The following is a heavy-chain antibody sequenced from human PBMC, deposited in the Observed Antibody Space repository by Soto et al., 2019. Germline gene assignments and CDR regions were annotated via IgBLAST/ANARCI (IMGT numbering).Heavy chain of an antibody. CDR1: GGSISSYY. CDR2: IYYSGST. J-gene: IGHJ4*02. CDR3: ARERRDGYKHYFDY. Sequence: QVQLQESGPGLVKPSETLSLMCTVSGGSISSYYWSWIRQPPGKELEWIGYIYYSGSTNYNPSLKSRFPISVDTSKYQFSLKLSSVTAADTAVYYCARERRDGYKHYFDYWGQGTLVTVSS. V-gene: IGHV4-59*01. D-gene: IGHD5-12*01.